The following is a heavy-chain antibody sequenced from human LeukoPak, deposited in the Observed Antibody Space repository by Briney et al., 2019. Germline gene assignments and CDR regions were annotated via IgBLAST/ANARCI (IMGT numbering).Heavy chain of an antibody. V-gene: IGHV3-74*01. CDR2: INGDVSNI. CDR3: ARDLMDYDVSTGLHHYYMDV. CDR1: GFTFSSYW. J-gene: IGHJ6*02. D-gene: IGHD3-9*01. Sequence: GGSLRLSCVASGFTFSSYWMHWVRQDPRKGLVWVSRINGDVSNINYADSVRGRFTISRDNAKNTLYLQMNTLRVEDTAVYYCARDLMDYDVSTGLHHYYMDVWGQGTTVTVSS.